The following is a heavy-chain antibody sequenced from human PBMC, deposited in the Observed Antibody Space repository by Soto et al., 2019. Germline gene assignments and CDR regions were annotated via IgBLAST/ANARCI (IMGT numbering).Heavy chain of an antibody. Sequence: SETLSLTCTVSGGSISSSSYYWGWIRQPPGKGLEWIGSIYYSGSTYYNPSLKSRVTISVDTSKNQFSLKLSSVTAADTAVYYCARYGGYSGFGGDYWGQGTLVTVSS. D-gene: IGHD5-12*01. CDR2: IYYSGST. CDR1: GGSISSSSYY. CDR3: ARYGGYSGFGGDY. V-gene: IGHV4-39*01. J-gene: IGHJ4*02.